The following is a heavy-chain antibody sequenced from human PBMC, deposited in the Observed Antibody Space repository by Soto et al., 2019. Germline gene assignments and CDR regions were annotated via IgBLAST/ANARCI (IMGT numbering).Heavy chain of an antibody. Sequence: SVKVSCKASGGTFSSYAISWVRQAPGQGLEWMGGIIPIFGTANYAQKFQGRVTITADESTSTAYMELSSLRSEDTAVYYCAGRFESSGYYYAYYYGMDVWGQGTTVTVSS. CDR3: AGRFESSGYYYAYYYGMDV. CDR2: IIPIFGTA. V-gene: IGHV1-69*13. J-gene: IGHJ6*02. CDR1: GGTFSSYA. D-gene: IGHD3-22*01.